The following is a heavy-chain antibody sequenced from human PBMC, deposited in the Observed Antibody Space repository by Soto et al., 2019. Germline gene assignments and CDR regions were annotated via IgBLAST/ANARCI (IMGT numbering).Heavy chain of an antibody. CDR1: GGSISSSSYY. CDR2: IYYSGST. Sequence: SETLSLTCTVSGGSISSSSYYWGWIRQPPGKGLEWIGSIYYSGSTYYNPSLKSRVTISVDTSKNQFSLKLSSVTAADTAVYYCARHTARYYDSSGYFDYWGQGTLVTVSS. V-gene: IGHV4-39*01. D-gene: IGHD3-22*01. J-gene: IGHJ4*02. CDR3: ARHTARYYDSSGYFDY.